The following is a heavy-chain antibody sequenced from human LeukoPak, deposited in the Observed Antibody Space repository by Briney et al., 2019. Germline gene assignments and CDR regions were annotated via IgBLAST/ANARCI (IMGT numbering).Heavy chain of an antibody. CDR3: ARVMVRGVPAFYFDY. CDR2: INPNSGGT. V-gene: IGHV1-2*02. CDR1: GYTFTDYH. Sequence: ASVKVSCKASGYTFTDYHLHWVRQAPGQGLEWMGWINPNSGGTNYAQKFQGRVTMTRDTSISTAYMELSRLRSDDTAVYYCARVMVRGVPAFYFDYWGQGTLVTVSS. D-gene: IGHD3-10*01. J-gene: IGHJ4*02.